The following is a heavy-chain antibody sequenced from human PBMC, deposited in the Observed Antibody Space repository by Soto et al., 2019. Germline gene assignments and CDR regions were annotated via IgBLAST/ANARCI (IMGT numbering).Heavy chain of an antibody. D-gene: IGHD3-10*01. CDR2: IYYSGST. CDR1: GGSISSSSYY. CDR3: ASRRSGSANLDY. J-gene: IGHJ4*02. V-gene: IGHV4-39*01. Sequence: QLQLQESGPGLVKPSETLSLTCTVSGGSISSSSYYWGWIRQPPGKGLEWIGSIYYSGSTYYNPSLKSRVTISVDTSKNQFSLKLSSVTAADTAVYYCASRRSGSANLDYWGQGTLVTVSS.